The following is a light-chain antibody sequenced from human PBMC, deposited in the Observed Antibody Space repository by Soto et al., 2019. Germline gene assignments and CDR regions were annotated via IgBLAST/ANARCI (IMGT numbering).Light chain of an antibody. CDR3: HQYDSWTPMHT. CDR1: QSVSRN. J-gene: IGKJ2*01. CDR2: GAS. V-gene: IGKV3-15*01. Sequence: EIVMTQSPATLSVSPGERATLSCRASQSVSRNLAWYQQKPGQAPRLLIYGASTRASDIPARFSGSGSGTEFDLTISSLQSEDFAVSHCHQYDSWTPMHTFGQGTKLEIK.